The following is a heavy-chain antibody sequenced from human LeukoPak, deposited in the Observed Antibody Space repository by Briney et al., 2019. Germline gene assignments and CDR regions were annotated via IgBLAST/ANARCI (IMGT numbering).Heavy chain of an antibody. CDR3: AKGIAVAGTPYYYYMDV. CDR2: IIPISGTA. CDR1: GGTFSKNA. D-gene: IGHD6-19*01. Sequence: ASVKVSCKASGGTFSKNAISWVRQAPGQGLEWMGGIIPISGTAKYAQKFQGRVTITTDESTTTAYMELSSLRSEDTAVYYCAKGIAVAGTPYYYYMDVWGKGTTVTVSS. J-gene: IGHJ6*03. V-gene: IGHV1-69*05.